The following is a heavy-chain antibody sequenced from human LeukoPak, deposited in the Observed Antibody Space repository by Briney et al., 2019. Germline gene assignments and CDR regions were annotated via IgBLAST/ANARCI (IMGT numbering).Heavy chain of an antibody. CDR1: GYTFTSYG. J-gene: IGHJ4*02. Sequence: GASVKVSCKASGYTFTSYGISWVRQAPGQGLEWMGWISAYNGNTNYAQKFQGRVTMTRDTSISTAYMELSRLRSDDTAVYYCARGLPRYCSGGSCYSSPFDYWGQGTLVTVSS. D-gene: IGHD2-15*01. CDR2: ISAYNGNT. CDR3: ARGLPRYCSGGSCYSSPFDY. V-gene: IGHV1-18*01.